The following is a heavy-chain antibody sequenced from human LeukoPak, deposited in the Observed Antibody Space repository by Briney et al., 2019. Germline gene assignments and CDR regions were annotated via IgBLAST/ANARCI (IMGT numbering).Heavy chain of an antibody. CDR2: IKHSGST. Sequence: SETLSLTCAVYGGSFSGYYWSWIRQTPGKGLEWIGEIKHSGSTNYNPSLKSRVTISVDTSKNQFSLKLSSVTAADTAVYYCAREWEGYDPRDYWGQGTLVTVSS. J-gene: IGHJ4*02. D-gene: IGHD3-22*01. CDR3: AREWEGYDPRDY. CDR1: GGSFSGYY. V-gene: IGHV4-34*01.